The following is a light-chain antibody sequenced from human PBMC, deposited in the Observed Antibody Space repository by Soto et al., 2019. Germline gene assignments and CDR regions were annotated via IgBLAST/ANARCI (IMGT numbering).Light chain of an antibody. J-gene: IGKJ1*01. Sequence: EIVMTQSPATLSVSPGETVTLSCRASQTIRTNLAWYQHKPGQSPRLLIYGASKRATGFPARFSGSGSGTEFTLSISSLQSEDFAVYYCQQYNDNWPTFGQGTNVEI. V-gene: IGKV3-15*01. CDR1: QTIRTN. CDR2: GAS. CDR3: QQYNDNWPT.